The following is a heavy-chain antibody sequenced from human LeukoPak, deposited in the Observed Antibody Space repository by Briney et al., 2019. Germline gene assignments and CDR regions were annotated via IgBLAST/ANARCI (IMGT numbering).Heavy chain of an antibody. CDR3: TRGFKSQDYDYVWGSYY. CDR2: SRSKAYGGTT. CDR1: GFTFGDYA. J-gene: IGHJ4*02. D-gene: IGHD3-16*01. V-gene: IGHV3-49*04. Sequence: GGSLRLSXTASGFTFGDYAMSWVCQAPGKGLEWVGFSRSKAYGGTTEYAASVKGRFTISRDDSKSIAYLQMNSLKTEDTAVYYCTRGFKSQDYDYVWGSYYWGQGALVTVSS.